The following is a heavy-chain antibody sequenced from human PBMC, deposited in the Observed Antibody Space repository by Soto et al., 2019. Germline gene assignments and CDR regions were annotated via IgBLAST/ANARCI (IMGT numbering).Heavy chain of an antibody. CDR1: GFTFSSYW. CDR2: IKADGTEA. D-gene: IGHD3-10*01. V-gene: IGHV3-74*01. J-gene: IGHJ4*02. Sequence: GGSLRLSCAASGFTFSSYWMHWVRQVPGQGLVWGSRIKADGTEANYADSVKGRFTISRDNAKNTLYLQMNSLRDEDTVVYRCTRDLILGSGSSDYWGQGT. CDR3: TRDLILGSGSSDY.